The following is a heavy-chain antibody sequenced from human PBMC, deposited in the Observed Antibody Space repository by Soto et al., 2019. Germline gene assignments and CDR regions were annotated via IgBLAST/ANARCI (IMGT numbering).Heavy chain of an antibody. Sequence: GGSLRLSCAASGFTFSSYSMNWVRQAPGKGLEWVSSISSSSSYIYYADSVKGRFTISRDNAKNSLYLQMNSLRAEDTAVYYCARDGSSWYPLVGNWFDPWGQGTLVTVSS. CDR2: ISSSSSYI. CDR1: GFTFSSYS. D-gene: IGHD6-13*01. J-gene: IGHJ5*02. V-gene: IGHV3-21*01. CDR3: ARDGSSWYPLVGNWFDP.